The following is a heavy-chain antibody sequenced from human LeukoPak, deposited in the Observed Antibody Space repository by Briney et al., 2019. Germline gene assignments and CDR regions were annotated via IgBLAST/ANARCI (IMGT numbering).Heavy chain of an antibody. D-gene: IGHD1/OR15-1a*01. CDR2: ISSSGSTI. V-gene: IGHV3-48*03. CDR3: ARANYNWNTLDY. J-gene: IGHJ4*02. CDR1: GFTFSSYE. Sequence: GSLSFSCGASGFTFSSYEMNWVRQAPGKGLEWVSYISSSGSTIYYADSVKGRFTISRDNAKNSLYLQMNSLRAEDTAVYYCARANYNWNTLDYWGQGTLVTVSS.